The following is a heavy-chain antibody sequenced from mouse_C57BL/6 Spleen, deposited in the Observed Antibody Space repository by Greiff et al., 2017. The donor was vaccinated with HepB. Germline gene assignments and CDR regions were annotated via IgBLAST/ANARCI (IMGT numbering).Heavy chain of an antibody. CDR1: GYTFTDYN. J-gene: IGHJ4*01. CDR2: INPNNGGT. Sequence: EVQLQQSGPELVKPGASVKIPCKASGYTFTDYNMDWVKQSHGKSLEWIGDINPNNGGTIYNQKFKGKATLTVDKSSSTAYMERRSLTSEDTAVYYCARAEDEDYAMDYWGQGTSVTVSS. CDR3: ARAEDEDYAMDY. V-gene: IGHV1-18*01.